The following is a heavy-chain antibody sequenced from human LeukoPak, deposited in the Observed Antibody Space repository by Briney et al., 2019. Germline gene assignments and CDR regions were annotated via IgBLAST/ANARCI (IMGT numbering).Heavy chain of an antibody. V-gene: IGHV4-39*07. Sequence: SETLSLTCTVSGGSISSSSYYWGWIRQPPGKGLEWIGSIYYSGSTYYNPSHKSRVTISVDTSKNQFSLKLSSVTAADTAVYHCARALGMAPTSYFDYWGQGTLVTVSS. CDR3: ARALGMAPTSYFDY. J-gene: IGHJ4*02. CDR1: GGSISSSSYY. D-gene: IGHD5-24*01. CDR2: IYYSGST.